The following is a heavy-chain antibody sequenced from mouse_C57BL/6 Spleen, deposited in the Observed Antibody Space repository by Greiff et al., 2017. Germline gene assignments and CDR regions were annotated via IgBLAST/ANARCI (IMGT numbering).Heavy chain of an antibody. V-gene: IGHV1-55*01. CDR2: IYPGSGST. CDR3: ARTTVSYAMDY. CDR1: GYTFTSYW. Sequence: VQLQQPGAELVKPGASVKMSCKASGYTFTSYWITWVKQRPGQGLEWIGDIYPGSGSTNYNEKFKSKATLTVDTSSSTAYMQLSSLTSEDSAGYYCARTTVSYAMDYWGQGTSVTVSS. D-gene: IGHD1-1*01. J-gene: IGHJ4*01.